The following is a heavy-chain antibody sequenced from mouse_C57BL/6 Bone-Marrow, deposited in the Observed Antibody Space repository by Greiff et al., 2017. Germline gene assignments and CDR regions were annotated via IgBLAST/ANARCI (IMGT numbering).Heavy chain of an antibody. CDR2: ISNGGGST. D-gene: IGHD2-4*01. V-gene: IGHV5-12*01. CDR1: GFTFSDYY. J-gene: IGHJ4*01. CDR3: ARHGDYDYAMDY. Sequence: VKLMESGGGLVQPGGSLKLSCAASGFTFSDYYMYWVRQTPEKRLEWVAYISNGGGSTYYPDTVKGRFTISRDNAKNTLYLQMSRLKSEDTAMYYCARHGDYDYAMDYWGQGTSVTVSS.